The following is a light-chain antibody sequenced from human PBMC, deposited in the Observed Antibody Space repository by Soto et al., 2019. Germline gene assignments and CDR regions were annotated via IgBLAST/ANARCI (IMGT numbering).Light chain of an antibody. Sequence: EIVVTQSPVTLSLYPGERATLSCRASQSVSSTYLAWYPQKPGQAPRLLIYGAVSRATGIPDRFSGSGSGTDENLTITRLEPEDGAKYYCQHDGSTPYTFDQRNKLETK. CDR2: GAV. J-gene: IGKJ2*01. CDR1: QSVSSTY. V-gene: IGKV3-20*01. CDR3: QHDGSTPYT.